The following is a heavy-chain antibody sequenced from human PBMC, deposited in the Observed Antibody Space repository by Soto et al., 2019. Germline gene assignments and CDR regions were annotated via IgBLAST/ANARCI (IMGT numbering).Heavy chain of an antibody. Sequence: SETLSLTCTVSGGSISSGGYYWSWIRQHPGKGLEWIGYIYYSGSTYYNPSLKSRVTISVDTSKNQFSLKLSSVTAADTALYYCARDQGVEQQLVYNWFDPWGQGTLVTVSS. CDR1: GGSISSGGYY. D-gene: IGHD6-13*01. V-gene: IGHV4-31*03. CDR2: IYYSGST. J-gene: IGHJ5*02. CDR3: ARDQGVEQQLVYNWFDP.